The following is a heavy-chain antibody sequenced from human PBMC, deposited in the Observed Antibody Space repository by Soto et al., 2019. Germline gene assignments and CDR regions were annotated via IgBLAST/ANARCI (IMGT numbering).Heavy chain of an antibody. J-gene: IGHJ6*02. D-gene: IGHD3-10*01. Sequence: SETLSLTCTVSGGSISSGGYYWSWIRQHPXKGLEWIGYIYYSGSTYYNPSLKSRVTISVDTSKNQFSLKLSSVTAADTAVYYCARDGSYYNGAWADYYGMDVWGQGTTVTVSS. CDR1: GGSISSGGYY. CDR3: ARDGSYYNGAWADYYGMDV. V-gene: IGHV4-31*03. CDR2: IYYSGST.